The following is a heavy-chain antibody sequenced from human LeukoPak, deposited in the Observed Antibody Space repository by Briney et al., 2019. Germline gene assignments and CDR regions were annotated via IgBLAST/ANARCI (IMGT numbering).Heavy chain of an antibody. D-gene: IGHD2-2*01. Sequence: PGGSLRLSCAASGFTFSSYAMSWVRQAPGKGLEWVSAISGSGGSTYYADSVKGRFTISRDNSKNTLYLQMNSLRAEDMAVYYCAKGAIVVVPAARTTFDYWGQGTLVTVSS. CDR2: ISGSGGST. J-gene: IGHJ4*02. CDR3: AKGAIVVVPAARTTFDY. CDR1: GFTFSSYA. V-gene: IGHV3-23*01.